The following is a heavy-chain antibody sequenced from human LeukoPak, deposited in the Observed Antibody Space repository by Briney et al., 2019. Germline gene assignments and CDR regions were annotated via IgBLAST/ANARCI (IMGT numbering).Heavy chain of an antibody. V-gene: IGHV4-59*01. CDR3: ARKPGRGSYLDY. CDR1: GGSISSYY. Sequence: SETLSLTCSVSGGSISSYYWSWIRQPPGKGLEWIGYIYYSGSTNYNPSLKSRVTISVDTSKNQFSLKLSSVTAADTAVYYCARKPGRGSYLDYWGQGTLVTVSS. CDR2: IYYSGST. J-gene: IGHJ4*02. D-gene: IGHD3-16*01.